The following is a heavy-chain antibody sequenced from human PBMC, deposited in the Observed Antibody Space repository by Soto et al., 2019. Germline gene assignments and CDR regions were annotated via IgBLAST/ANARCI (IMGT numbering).Heavy chain of an antibody. CDR3: ARRLYGDYDY. Sequence: VSVKVSCKASGYSFTTSGITWVRQAPGQGLERMGWISTYNGNTNYAQKLQDRVTLTTDTSTSTAYMELRSLRSDDTAVYYCARRLYGDYDYWGQGTLVTVSS. D-gene: IGHD4-17*01. V-gene: IGHV1-18*01. CDR1: GYSFTTSG. CDR2: ISTYNGNT. J-gene: IGHJ4*02.